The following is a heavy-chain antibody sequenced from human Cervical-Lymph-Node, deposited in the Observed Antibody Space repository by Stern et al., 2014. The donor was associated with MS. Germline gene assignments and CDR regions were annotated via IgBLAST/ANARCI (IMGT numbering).Heavy chain of an antibody. CDR1: GGSVSSYY. Sequence: QVQLQESGPGLVKPSETLSLTCTVSGGSVSSYYWSWIRQPPGKGLEWIGYIYYSGSTNYNPSLKSRVTISVDTSKNQFSLKLSSVTAADTAVYYCARGVDIVVVPAGYGMDVWGQGTTVTVSS. CDR2: IYYSGST. D-gene: IGHD2-2*01. V-gene: IGHV4-59*02. CDR3: ARGVDIVVVPAGYGMDV. J-gene: IGHJ6*02.